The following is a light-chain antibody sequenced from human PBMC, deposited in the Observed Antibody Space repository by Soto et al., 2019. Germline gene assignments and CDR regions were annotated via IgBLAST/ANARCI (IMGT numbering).Light chain of an antibody. V-gene: IGKV3-20*01. CDR3: HHYGSSPLT. Sequence: IVLSPSPDTRSVSPWSRFNICFSSIQSVSSGYLAWYQQKPGQAPRLLVFGASSRVLGIPDRFSGSGSGTDFTLTISRLEPEDFAVYYCHHYGSSPLTFGQGTRLENK. CDR2: GAS. CDR1: QSVSSGY. J-gene: IGKJ5*01.